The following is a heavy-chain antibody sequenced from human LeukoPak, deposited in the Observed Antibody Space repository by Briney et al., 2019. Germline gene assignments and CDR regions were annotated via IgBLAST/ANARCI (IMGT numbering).Heavy chain of an antibody. V-gene: IGHV3-53*01. CDR3: ARGVTVRGSPFDI. J-gene: IGHJ3*02. D-gene: IGHD2-21*02. CDR1: GFSVISNY. Sequence: GESLRLSCAASGFSVISNYMNWVRQAPGKGLEWVSLIYGDVDTHYADSVKGRFIISRDNSKDTLHLQMNSLRAEDTAIYYCARGVTVRGSPFDIWGQGTMVTVSS. CDR2: IYGDVDT.